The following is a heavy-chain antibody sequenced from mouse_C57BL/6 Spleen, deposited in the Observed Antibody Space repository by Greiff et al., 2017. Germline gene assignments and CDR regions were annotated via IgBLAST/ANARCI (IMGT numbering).Heavy chain of an antibody. CDR1: GYSFTGYF. J-gene: IGHJ2*01. CDR2: INPYNGDT. Sequence: VQLQQSGPELVKPGDSVKISCKASGYSFTGYFMNWVMQSHGKSLEWIGRINPYNGDTFYIQKFKGKATLTVDKSSSTAHMELRSLTSEDSAVYYCARRGTYDYHYFDYWGQGTTLTVSS. D-gene: IGHD2-4*01. V-gene: IGHV1-20*01. CDR3: ARRGTYDYHYFDY.